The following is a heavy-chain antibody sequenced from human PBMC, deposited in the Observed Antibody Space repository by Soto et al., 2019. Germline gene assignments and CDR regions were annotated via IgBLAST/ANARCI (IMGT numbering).Heavy chain of an antibody. CDR1: GGTFSSYA. D-gene: IGHD6-19*01. J-gene: IGHJ5*02. CDR2: IIPIFGTA. V-gene: IGHV1-69*06. Sequence: ASVKVSCKASGGTFSSYAISWVRQAPGQGLEWMGGIIPIFGTANYAQKFQGRVTITADKSTSTAYMELSSLRSEDTAVYYCARSRSGTRRYNWFDPWGQGTLVTVSS. CDR3: ARSRSGTRRYNWFDP.